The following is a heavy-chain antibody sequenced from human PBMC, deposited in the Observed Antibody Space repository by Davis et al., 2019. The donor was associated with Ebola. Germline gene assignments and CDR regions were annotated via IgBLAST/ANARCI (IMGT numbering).Heavy chain of an antibody. CDR1: GFTFSSYG. J-gene: IGHJ4*02. D-gene: IGHD3-22*01. CDR2: IWYDGSNK. V-gene: IGHV3-33*01. Sequence: PGGSLRLSCAASGFTFSSYGMHWVRQAPGKGLEWVAVIWYDGSNKYYADSVKGRFTISRDNSKNTLYLQMNSLRAEDTAVYYCARPRYYDSSGLIDYWGQGTLVTVSS. CDR3: ARPRYYDSSGLIDY.